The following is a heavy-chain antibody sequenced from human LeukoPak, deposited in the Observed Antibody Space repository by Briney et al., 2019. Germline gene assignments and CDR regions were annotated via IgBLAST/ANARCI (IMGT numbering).Heavy chain of an antibody. Sequence: GGSLRLSCVASGFTFSSYSMHWVRQAPGKGLEWVAVISYDGSNKYYADSVKGRFTISRDNSKNTLYLQMNSLRAEDTAVYYCARDYPDIVVVPAANGFWFDPWGQGTLVTVSS. CDR2: ISYDGSNK. J-gene: IGHJ5*02. CDR3: ARDYPDIVVVPAANGFWFDP. D-gene: IGHD2-2*01. V-gene: IGHV3-30*03. CDR1: GFTFSSYS.